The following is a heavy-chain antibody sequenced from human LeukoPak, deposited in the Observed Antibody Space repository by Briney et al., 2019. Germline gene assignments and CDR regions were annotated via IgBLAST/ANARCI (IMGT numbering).Heavy chain of an antibody. V-gene: IGHV3-11*01. D-gene: IGHD2-2*01. Sequence: DYYMSWIRQAPGKGLEWVSYISTSRTPISYAHSVTRRFTLSSDNAKNSLYLQMTSLRAEDTAVYYCARAGIVVVPAALDYGMDVWGQGTTVTVSS. CDR2: ISTSRTPI. CDR1: DYY. CDR3: ARAGIVVVPAALDYGMDV. J-gene: IGHJ6*02.